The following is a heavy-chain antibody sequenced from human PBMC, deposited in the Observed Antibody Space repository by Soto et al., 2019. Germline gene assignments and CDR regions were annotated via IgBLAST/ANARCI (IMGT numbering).Heavy chain of an antibody. CDR1: GFTFSSYG. CDR3: AKDIDYGDGYYYYGMDV. V-gene: IGHV3-30*18. J-gene: IGHJ6*02. CDR2: ISYDGSNK. D-gene: IGHD4-17*01. Sequence: HPGGSLRLSCAASGFTFSSYGMHWVRQAPGKGLEWVAVISYDGSNKYYADSVKGRFTISRDNSKNTLYLQMNSLRAEDTAVYYCAKDIDYGDGYYYYGMDVWGQGTTATVSS.